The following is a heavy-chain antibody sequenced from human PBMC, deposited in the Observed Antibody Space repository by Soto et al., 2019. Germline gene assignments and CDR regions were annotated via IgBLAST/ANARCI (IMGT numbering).Heavy chain of an antibody. Sequence: QVQVVQSGAEVKKPGASVKVSCKASGYTFSGYGFSWVRQAPGQGLEWMGWISAYNGYTNYAQKFQDRVTMTTDTSTSTAYMELRSLRSDDTAIYYCAGETGTVTTGELDYWGQGTLVTVSS. CDR2: ISAYNGYT. J-gene: IGHJ4*02. CDR1: GYTFSGYG. V-gene: IGHV1-18*01. D-gene: IGHD4-17*01. CDR3: AGETGTVTTGELDY.